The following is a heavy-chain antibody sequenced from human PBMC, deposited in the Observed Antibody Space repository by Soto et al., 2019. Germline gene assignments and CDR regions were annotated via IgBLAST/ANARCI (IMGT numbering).Heavy chain of an antibody. V-gene: IGHV3-73*01. J-gene: IGHJ5*02. CDR1: GFTFSGSA. CDR3: TRQAAGSWPKFDP. CDR2: IRSKANSYAT. Sequence: RLSCAASGFTFSGSAMHWVRQASGKGLEWVGRIRSKANSYATAYAASVKGRFTISRDDSKNTAYLQMNSLKTEDTAVYYCTRQAAGSWPKFDPWGQGTLVTVSS. D-gene: IGHD6-13*01.